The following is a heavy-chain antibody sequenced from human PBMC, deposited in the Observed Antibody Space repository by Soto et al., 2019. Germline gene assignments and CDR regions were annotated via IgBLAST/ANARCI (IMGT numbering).Heavy chain of an antibody. D-gene: IGHD2-2*01. CDR1: GYTFTSYD. Sequence: QVQLVQSGAEVKKPGASVKVSCKASGYTFTSYDINWVRQATGQGLEWMGWMNPTSGNTGYARKFQGRVTMTRNNSISTTYMELSSLRSEDTAVYYCARGSREEVIVVVRAAIVWFDPWGQGTLVTVSS. CDR2: MNPTSGNT. V-gene: IGHV1-8*01. J-gene: IGHJ5*02. CDR3: ARGSREEVIVVVRAAIVWFDP.